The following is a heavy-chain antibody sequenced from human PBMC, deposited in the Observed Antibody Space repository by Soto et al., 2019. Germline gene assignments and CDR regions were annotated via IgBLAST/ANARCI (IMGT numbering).Heavy chain of an antibody. D-gene: IGHD3-3*01. CDR3: ARVSVVTIFGVVILGAFDI. CDR1: GGSISSYY. V-gene: IGHV4-59*01. Sequence: SETLSLTCTVSGGSISSYYWSWIRQPPGKGLEWIGYIYYSGSTNYNPSLKSRVTISVDTSKNQFSLKLSSVTAADTAVYYCARVSVVTIFGVVILGAFDIWGQGTMVTVSS. CDR2: IYYSGST. J-gene: IGHJ3*02.